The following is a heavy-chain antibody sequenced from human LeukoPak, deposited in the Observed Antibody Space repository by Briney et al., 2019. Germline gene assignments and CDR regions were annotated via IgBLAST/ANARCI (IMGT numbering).Heavy chain of an antibody. Sequence: GGSLRLSCAASGFTFSSYSMNWVRQAPGKGLEWVSSISSSSSYIYYADSVKGRFTISRDNAKNSLYLQMNSLRAEDTAVYYCAREGLFYYYGSGNEHWGQGTLVTVSS. D-gene: IGHD3-10*01. CDR2: ISSSSSYI. CDR1: GFTFSSYS. J-gene: IGHJ1*01. CDR3: AREGLFYYYGSGNEH. V-gene: IGHV3-21*04.